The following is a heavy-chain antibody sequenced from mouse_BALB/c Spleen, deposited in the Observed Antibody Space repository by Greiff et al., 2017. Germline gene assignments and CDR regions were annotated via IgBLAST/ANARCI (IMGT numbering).Heavy chain of an antibody. CDR1: GYTFTSYW. J-gene: IGHJ3*01. Sequence: QVQLQQPGAELVKPGASVKLSCKASGYTFTSYWMHWVKQRPGQGLEWIGEINPSNGRTNYNEKFKSKATLTVDKSSSTAYMQLSILTSEDSAVYYCARDGNLAYWGQGTLVTVSA. CDR3: ARDGNLAY. D-gene: IGHD2-1*01. CDR2: INPSNGRT. V-gene: IGHV1S81*02.